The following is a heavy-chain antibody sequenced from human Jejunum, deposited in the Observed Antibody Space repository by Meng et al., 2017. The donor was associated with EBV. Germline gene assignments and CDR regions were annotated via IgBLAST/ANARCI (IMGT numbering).Heavy chain of an antibody. J-gene: IGHJ4*02. CDR3: ARVNDKTNFDF. CDR2: INPSGGST. CDR1: QYTLTSYY. Sequence: QVQLEQFGAEVKKPGASVKVSCKASQYTLTSYYIHWVRQAPGQGLEWMGIINPSGGSTTYAPKFQGRVTMTRDTSTSTVYMELSSLRSEDTAVYYCARVNDKTNFDFWGQGTLVTVSS. V-gene: IGHV1-46*01.